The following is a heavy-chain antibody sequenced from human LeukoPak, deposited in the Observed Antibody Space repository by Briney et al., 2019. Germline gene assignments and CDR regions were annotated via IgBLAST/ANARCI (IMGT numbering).Heavy chain of an antibody. V-gene: IGHV3-23*01. D-gene: IGHD3-10*01. J-gene: IGHJ4*02. CDR2: ISGSGDTT. CDR3: PKPPDYASGRVPGFAN. CDR1: GFTFSSYA. Sequence: PGGSLRLSCAASGFTFSSYAMSWVRQAPGKGLEWVSSISGSGDTTFYADSVKGRFTISRDKSKYTLYLQMNSLRAEDTAVYYCPKPPDYASGRVPGFANWGPGTLLTVPS.